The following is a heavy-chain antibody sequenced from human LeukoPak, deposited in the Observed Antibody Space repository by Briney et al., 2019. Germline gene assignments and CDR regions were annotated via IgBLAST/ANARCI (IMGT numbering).Heavy chain of an antibody. Sequence: SETLSLTCTVSGGSISSYYWSWVRQPPGEGRDWLGHIYYGGITNYNPSLKSRVTISVDTSKNQFSLRLSSVTDADTAVYYCARHVGSRTYYGSGSYRNEYYFDYWGQGTLVTVSS. CDR1: GGSISSYY. V-gene: IGHV4-59*08. CDR2: IYYGGIT. J-gene: IGHJ4*02. CDR3: ARHVGSRTYYGSGSYRNEYYFDY. D-gene: IGHD3-10*01.